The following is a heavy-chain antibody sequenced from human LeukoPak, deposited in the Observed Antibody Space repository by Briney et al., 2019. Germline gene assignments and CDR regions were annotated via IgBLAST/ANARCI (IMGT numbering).Heavy chain of an antibody. J-gene: IGHJ4*02. V-gene: IGHV3-30*18. CDR1: GFTFSSYG. Sequence: GGSLRLSCAASGFTFSSYGMHWVRQAPGKGLEWVAVISYDGSNKYYADSVKGRFTISRDNSKNTLYLQMNSLRAEDMAVYYCAKRVLYGDYDYFDYWGQGTLVTVSS. CDR2: ISYDGSNK. CDR3: AKRVLYGDYDYFDY. D-gene: IGHD4-17*01.